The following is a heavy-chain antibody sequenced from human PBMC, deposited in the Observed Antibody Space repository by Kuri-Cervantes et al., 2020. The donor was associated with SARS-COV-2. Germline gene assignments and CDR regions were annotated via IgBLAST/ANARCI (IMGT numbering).Heavy chain of an antibody. CDR2: ISGSGGST. D-gene: IGHD3-16*02. CDR1: GFTFSSYA. Sequence: GGSLRLSCAASGFTFSSYAMSWVRQAPGKGLEWVSAISGSGGSTYYADSVRGRFTISRDNHKNTIYQQIKSLSTEKQADYYKERDRYKEKWKEVDDWGQGTLVTVYS. J-gene: IGHJ4*02. V-gene: IGHV3-23*01. CDR3: ERDRYKEKWKEVDD.